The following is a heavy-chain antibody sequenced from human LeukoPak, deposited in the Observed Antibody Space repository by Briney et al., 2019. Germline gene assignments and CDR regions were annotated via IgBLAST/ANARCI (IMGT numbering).Heavy chain of an antibody. CDR3: AREVDGCSGGSCYSGDAFDI. V-gene: IGHV3-7*01. CDR2: IKQDGSEK. CDR1: GFTFSDYW. Sequence: GGSLRLSCAASGFTFSDYWMSWVRQAPGKGLEWVANIKQDGSEKHYVDSVKGRFTISRDNAKNSLYLQMNSLRDEDTAVYYCAREVDGCSGGSCYSGDAFDIWGQGTMVTVSS. J-gene: IGHJ3*02. D-gene: IGHD2-15*01.